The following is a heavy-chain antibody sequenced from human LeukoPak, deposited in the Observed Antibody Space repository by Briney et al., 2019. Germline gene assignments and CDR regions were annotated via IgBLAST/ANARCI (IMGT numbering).Heavy chain of an antibody. V-gene: IGHV4-4*07. D-gene: IGHD3/OR15-3a*01. CDR1: GGSISSYY. CDR2: IYTSGST. J-gene: IGHJ4*02. Sequence: SETLSLTCTVSGGSISSYYWSWIRQPAGKGLEWIGRIYTSGSTNYNPSLKSRVTMSVDTSKNQFSLRLTSATAADTAVCYCARQTGSGLFILPGGQGTLVTVSS. CDR3: ARQTGSGLFILP.